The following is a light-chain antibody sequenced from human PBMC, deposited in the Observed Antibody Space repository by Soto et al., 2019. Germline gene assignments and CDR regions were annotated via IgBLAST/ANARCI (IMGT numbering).Light chain of an antibody. Sequence: EVVLTQSPTTLSLSPGERATLSCRASQSVSRYLAWYQQKPGQAPRLLIYDASNRATGVPARFSGSGSGTDFTLTISSLEPEDFAVYYCQQRSNRPLTFGPGTKVDIK. V-gene: IGKV3-11*01. CDR3: QQRSNRPLT. CDR2: DAS. J-gene: IGKJ3*01. CDR1: QSVSRY.